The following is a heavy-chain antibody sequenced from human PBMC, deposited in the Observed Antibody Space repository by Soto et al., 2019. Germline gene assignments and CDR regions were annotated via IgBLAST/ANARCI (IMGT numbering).Heavy chain of an antibody. Sequence: QITLKESGPSLLKPTQTLTLTCTFSGFSLTSGPAGVGWIRQPPGKALEWLALIYWDGERRYSPSLKSRLTITKDTSKDQVVLTMTNMDPVDTGTYYCAHTRGGGNSACFDAWGHGTLVTVSS. CDR2: IYWDGER. D-gene: IGHD2-21*02. CDR3: AHTRGGGNSACFDA. V-gene: IGHV2-5*02. CDR1: GFSLTSGPAG. J-gene: IGHJ5*01.